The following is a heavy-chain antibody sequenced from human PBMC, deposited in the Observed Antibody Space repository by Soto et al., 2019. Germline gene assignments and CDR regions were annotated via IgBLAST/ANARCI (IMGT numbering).Heavy chain of an antibody. CDR2: ISVYNGDT. CDR1: GYTFTSYG. J-gene: IGHJ4*02. D-gene: IGHD6-19*01. Sequence: QVQLVQSGAEVKKPGASVKVSCKASGYTFTSYGISWVRQAPGQGLEWMGWISVYNGDTKYAQKLQGRVTMTTDTSTSTAYMELRSLRSDDTAVYYCAKSSRAVAGYYFDYWGQGTLVAVSS. CDR3: AKSSRAVAGYYFDY. V-gene: IGHV1-18*04.